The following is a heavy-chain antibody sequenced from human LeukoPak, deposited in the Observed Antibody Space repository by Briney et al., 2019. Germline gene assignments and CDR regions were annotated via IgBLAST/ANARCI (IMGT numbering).Heavy chain of an antibody. Sequence: GGSLRLSCAASGFTFSSYDMHWVRQAPGKGLEWVAVIWYDGSNKYYADSVKGRFTISRDNSKNTLYLQMNSLRAEDTAVYYCARWKYPGLSYFDYWGQGTLVTVSS. J-gene: IGHJ4*02. CDR2: IWYDGSNK. V-gene: IGHV3-33*01. CDR3: ARWKYPGLSYFDY. D-gene: IGHD1-1*01. CDR1: GFTFSSYD.